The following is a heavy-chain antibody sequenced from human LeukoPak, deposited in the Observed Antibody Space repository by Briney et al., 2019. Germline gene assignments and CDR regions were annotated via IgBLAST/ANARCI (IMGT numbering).Heavy chain of an antibody. CDR3: ARDWLRLGY. CDR1: GFSVSNYE. CDR2: MSSSGTVK. J-gene: IGHJ4*02. D-gene: IGHD5-12*01. Sequence: GGSLRLSCAASGFSVSNYEMNWVRQAPRKGLEWVSYMSSSGTVKFYADSVEGRFTISRDNAKNSLHLQMNSLRDEDTAVYYCARDWLRLGYWGQGTLVTVSS. V-gene: IGHV3-48*03.